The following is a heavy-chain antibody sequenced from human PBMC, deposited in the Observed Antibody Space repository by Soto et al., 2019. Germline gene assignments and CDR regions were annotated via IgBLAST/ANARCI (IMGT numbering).Heavy chain of an antibody. CDR3: AKDEVYGHDILTGFSFYYYYYGMDV. CDR2: ISYDGSNK. V-gene: IGHV3-30*18. Sequence: PGGSLRLSCAASGFTFSSYGMHWVRQAPGKGLEWVAVISYDGSNKYYADSVKGRLTISRDNSKNTLYLQMNSLRAEDTAVYYCAKDEVYGHDILTGFSFYYYYYGMDVWGQGTTVTVSS. D-gene: IGHD3-9*01. CDR1: GFTFSSYG. J-gene: IGHJ6*02.